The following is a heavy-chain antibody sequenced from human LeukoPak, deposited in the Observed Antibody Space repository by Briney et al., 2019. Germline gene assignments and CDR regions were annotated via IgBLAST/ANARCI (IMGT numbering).Heavy chain of an antibody. V-gene: IGHV3-23*01. CDR2: ISGSGGST. CDR1: GFTFSSYA. J-gene: IGHJ6*03. Sequence: GGSLRLSCAASGFTFSSYAMSWVRQAPGKGLEWVSAISGSGGSTYYADSVKGRFTISRDNSKNTLYLQMNSLRAEDTAVYYCARGGMNFWSGPPPSATGMDVWGKGTTVTVSS. D-gene: IGHD3-3*01. CDR3: ARGGMNFWSGPPPSATGMDV.